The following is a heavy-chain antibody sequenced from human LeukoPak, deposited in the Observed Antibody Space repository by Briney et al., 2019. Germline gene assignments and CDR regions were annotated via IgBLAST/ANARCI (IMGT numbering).Heavy chain of an antibody. D-gene: IGHD3-22*01. V-gene: IGHV3-30*18. CDR3: AKAISYDSSGYYYHFDY. CDR1: GFTFSSYG. CDR2: ISYDGSNK. Sequence: PGGSLRLSWAASGFTFSSYGMHWVRQAAGKGLEWEAVISYDGSNKYYADSVKGRFTISRDNSKNTLYLQMNSLRAEDTAVYYCAKAISYDSSGYYYHFDYWGQGTLVTVSS. J-gene: IGHJ4*02.